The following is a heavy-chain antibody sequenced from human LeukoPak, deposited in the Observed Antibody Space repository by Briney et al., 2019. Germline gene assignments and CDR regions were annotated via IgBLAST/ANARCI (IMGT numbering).Heavy chain of an antibody. CDR1: GFAFSQYG. CDR2: IWFDGSEQ. J-gene: IGHJ6*02. D-gene: IGHD2-15*01. V-gene: IGHV3-30*19. Sequence: PGGSLRLSCAASGFAFSQYGMHWVRQAPGKGLEWVAVIWFDGSEQYYADSVKGRFTISRDNSKNTLYLQMNSLRAEDTAVYYCARASEGCSGGSCPSLYYYYYYGMDVWGQGTTVTVSS. CDR3: ARASEGCSGGSCPSLYYYYYYGMDV.